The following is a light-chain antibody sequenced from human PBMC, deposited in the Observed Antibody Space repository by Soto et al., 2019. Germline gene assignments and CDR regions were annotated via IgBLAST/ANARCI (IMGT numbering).Light chain of an antibody. Sequence: EIVLTHSPGTLSLSPWEIATLSFSASQSVSSSYLAWYQQKPGQAPRLLIYGAFNRAAGIPARFSGSGSGTDFTLTITRLEPEDSAVYYCQKRSNWPRKFGQGTKVDIK. J-gene: IGKJ1*01. CDR3: QKRSNWPRK. CDR1: QSVSSSY. CDR2: GAF. V-gene: IGKV3D-20*02.